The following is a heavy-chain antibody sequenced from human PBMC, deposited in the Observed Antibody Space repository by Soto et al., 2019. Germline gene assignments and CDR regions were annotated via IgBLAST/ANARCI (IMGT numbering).Heavy chain of an antibody. V-gene: IGHV4-34*01. CDR1: GGSFSGYY. D-gene: IGHD6-6*01. Sequence: QVQLQQWGAGLLKPSETLSLTCAVYGGSFSGYYWSWIRQPPGKGLEWIGEINHSGSTNYNPSLKSRVTISGDTSKNQFSLKLSSVTAADTAVYYCARVGRGSIAARRVRDYWGQGTLVTVSS. J-gene: IGHJ4*02. CDR2: INHSGST. CDR3: ARVGRGSIAARRVRDY.